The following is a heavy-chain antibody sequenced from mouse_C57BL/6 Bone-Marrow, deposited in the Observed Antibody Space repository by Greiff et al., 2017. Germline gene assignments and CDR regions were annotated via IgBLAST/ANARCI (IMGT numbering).Heavy chain of an antibody. CDR3: ARNYGSFDY. V-gene: IGHV1-50*01. J-gene: IGHJ2*01. CDR1: GYTFPSYW. Sequence: QVQLQQPGAELVKPGASVKLSCKASGYTFPSYWMQWVKQRPGQGLEWIGEIDPSDSYTNYNQKFKGKATLTVDTSSSTAYLQLSSLTSEDSAVYYCARNYGSFDYWGQGTTLTVAS. CDR2: IDPSDSYT. D-gene: IGHD1-1*01.